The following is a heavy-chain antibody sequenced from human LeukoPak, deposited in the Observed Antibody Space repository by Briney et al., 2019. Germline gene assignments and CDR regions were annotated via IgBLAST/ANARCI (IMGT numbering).Heavy chain of an antibody. D-gene: IGHD2-21*02. J-gene: IGHJ4*02. Sequence: GASVKVSFKASGYTFTSYGISWVRQAPGQGLEWMGWISAYNGNTNYAQKLQGRVTMTTDTSTSTAYMELRSLRSDDTAVYYCARVDIVVVTAMGTLDYWGQGTLVTVSS. V-gene: IGHV1-18*01. CDR1: GYTFTSYG. CDR3: ARVDIVVVTAMGTLDY. CDR2: ISAYNGNT.